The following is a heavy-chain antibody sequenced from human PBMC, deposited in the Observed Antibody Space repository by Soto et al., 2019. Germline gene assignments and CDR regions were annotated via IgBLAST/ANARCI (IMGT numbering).Heavy chain of an antibody. D-gene: IGHD3-3*01. CDR1: GFSFSTYS. CDR3: AGSYDMWSGYDY. J-gene: IGHJ4*02. Sequence: GGSLRLSCAASGFSFSTYSMNWVRQAPGKGLEWVSCISGSSSCIYYADSVKGRFTISRDNARNSLYLQMNSLRAEDTAVYYCAGSYDMWSGYDYWGQGTPVTVSS. CDR2: ISGSSSCI. V-gene: IGHV3-21*01.